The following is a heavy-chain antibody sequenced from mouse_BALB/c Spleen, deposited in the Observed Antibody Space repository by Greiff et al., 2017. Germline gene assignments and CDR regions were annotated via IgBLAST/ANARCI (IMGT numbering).Heavy chain of an antibody. Sequence: EVQLVESGGGLVQPKGSLKLSCAASGFTFNTYAMNWVRQAPGKGLEWVARIRSKSNNYATYYADSVKDRFTISRDDSQSMLYLQMNNLKTEDTAMYYCVRPLYYGSQEGFAYWGQGTLVTVSA. D-gene: IGHD1-1*01. CDR3: VRPLYYGSQEGFAY. CDR2: IRSKSNNYAT. J-gene: IGHJ3*01. CDR1: GFTFNTYA. V-gene: IGHV10-1*02.